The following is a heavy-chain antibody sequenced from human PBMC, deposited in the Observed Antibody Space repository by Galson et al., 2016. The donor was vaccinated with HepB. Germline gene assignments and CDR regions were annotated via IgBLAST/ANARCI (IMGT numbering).Heavy chain of an antibody. CDR1: GFSLSTYA. V-gene: IGHV3-23*01. Sequence: SLRLSCAASGFSLSTYAMSWVRQAPGKGPEWVSVISGTGGTTFYADSVKGRFIISRDDSKNTLFLQMNSLRVEDTAVYFCAKGRHAFDIWGQGTMVTVSS. CDR2: ISGTGGTT. CDR3: AKGRHAFDI. J-gene: IGHJ3*02.